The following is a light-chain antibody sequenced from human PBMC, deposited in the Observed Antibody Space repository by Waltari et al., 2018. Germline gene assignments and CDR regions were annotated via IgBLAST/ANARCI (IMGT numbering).Light chain of an antibody. Sequence: DIQMTQSPSSLSASVGDRATITCRASQSISSYLTWYQQKPGKAPNLLIYAASSLQSGVPSRFSGSGSGTDFTLTISSLQPEDFATYYCQQSYSTPYTFGQGTKLEIK. CDR1: QSISSY. CDR2: AAS. V-gene: IGKV1-39*01. J-gene: IGKJ2*01. CDR3: QQSYSTPYT.